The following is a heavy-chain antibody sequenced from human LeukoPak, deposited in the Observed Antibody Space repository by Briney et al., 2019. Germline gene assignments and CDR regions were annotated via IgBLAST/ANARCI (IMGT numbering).Heavy chain of an antibody. Sequence: SETLSLTCTVSGGSISSSSYYWGWIRQPPGKGLEWIGSIYYSGSTYYNPSLKSRVTISVDTSKNQFSLKLSSVTAADTAVYYCARDLRYDSSGYSLVYYFDYWGQGTLVTVSS. V-gene: IGHV4-39*07. CDR3: ARDLRYDSSGYSLVYYFDY. CDR2: IYYSGST. D-gene: IGHD3-22*01. J-gene: IGHJ4*02. CDR1: GGSISSSSYY.